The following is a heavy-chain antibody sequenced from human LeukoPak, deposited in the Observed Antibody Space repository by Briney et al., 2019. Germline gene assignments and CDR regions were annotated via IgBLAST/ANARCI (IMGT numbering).Heavy chain of an antibody. CDR3: ARLTQRAFWSSGWYWVHDY. CDR1: GYTFTSYG. Sequence: ASVKVSCKASGYTFTSYGISWVRQAPGQGLEWMGWISAYNGNTNYAQKLQGRVTMTTDTSTSTAYMELSSLRSDDTAVYYCARLTQRAFWSSGWYWVHDYWGQGTLVTVSS. J-gene: IGHJ4*02. V-gene: IGHV1-18*01. CDR2: ISAYNGNT. D-gene: IGHD6-19*01.